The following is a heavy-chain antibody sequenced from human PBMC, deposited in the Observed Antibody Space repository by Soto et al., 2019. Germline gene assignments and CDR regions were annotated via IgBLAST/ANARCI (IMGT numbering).Heavy chain of an antibody. V-gene: IGHV1-69*02. Sequence: QVQLVQSGAEVKKPGSSVKVSCKASGGTFSSYTISWVRQAPGQGLEWMGRIIPILGIANYAQKFQGSVTITADKSTSTAYMELSSLRSEDTAVYYCAILTTVIGAFDIWGQGTMVTVSS. J-gene: IGHJ3*02. CDR3: AILTTVIGAFDI. CDR2: IIPILGIA. D-gene: IGHD4-17*01. CDR1: GGTFSSYT.